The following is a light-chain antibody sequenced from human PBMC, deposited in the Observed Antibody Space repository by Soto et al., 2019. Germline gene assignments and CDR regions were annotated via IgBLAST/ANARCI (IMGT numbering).Light chain of an antibody. CDR3: QKYNNVPLA. CDR1: QGIRSY. V-gene: IGKV1-27*01. CDR2: AAS. Sequence: DIQMTQSPSSLSASVRDRVTITCRASQGIRSYLAWYQQKPGKAPKLLIYAASTLQSGVPSRFSGSGSGTDFTLTISSLQPEDVATYYCQKYNNVPLAFGPGTNVDIK. J-gene: IGKJ3*01.